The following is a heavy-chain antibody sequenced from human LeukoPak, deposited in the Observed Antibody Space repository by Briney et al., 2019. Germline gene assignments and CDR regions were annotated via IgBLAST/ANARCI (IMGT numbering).Heavy chain of an antibody. D-gene: IGHD3-10*01. CDR1: GGSISSGGYY. V-gene: IGHV4-31*03. J-gene: IGHJ6*03. Sequence: PSETLSLTCTVSGGSISSGGYYWSWIRQHPGKGLEWIGYIYYSGSTYYNPSLKSRVTISVDTSKTQFSLKLSSVTAADTAVYYCARVRLVRGHYYMDVWGKGTTVTVSS. CDR3: ARVRLVRGHYYMDV. CDR2: IYYSGST.